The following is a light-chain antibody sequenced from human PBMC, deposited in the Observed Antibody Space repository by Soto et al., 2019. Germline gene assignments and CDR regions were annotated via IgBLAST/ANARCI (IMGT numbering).Light chain of an antibody. CDR1: QTVRNNY. V-gene: IGKV3D-20*02. CDR2: DAS. Sequence: EFVLTQSPGTLSLSPGERATLSFRASQTVRNNYLAWYQQKPGQAPRLLIYDASSRATGIPDRFSGGGSGTDFTLTISRLEPEDFAVYYCQQRSNWPPWTFGQGTKVDNK. J-gene: IGKJ1*01. CDR3: QQRSNWPPWT.